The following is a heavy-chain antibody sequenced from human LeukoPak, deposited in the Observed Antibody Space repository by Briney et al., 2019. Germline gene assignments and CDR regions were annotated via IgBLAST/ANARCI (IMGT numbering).Heavy chain of an antibody. D-gene: IGHD1-7*01. J-gene: IGHJ4*02. CDR2: IRGSGGNT. CDR3: AKDGYPNSAGTTYFDY. V-gene: IGHV3-23*01. CDR1: GFTFSSYA. Sequence: GGSLRLSCAASGFTFSSYAMSWVRQPPGEGLEWVSAIRGSGGNTYYADSVKGRFTISRDNSKNTLYLQMNSLRAEDTAAYYCAKDGYPNSAGTTYFDYWGQGTLVTVSS.